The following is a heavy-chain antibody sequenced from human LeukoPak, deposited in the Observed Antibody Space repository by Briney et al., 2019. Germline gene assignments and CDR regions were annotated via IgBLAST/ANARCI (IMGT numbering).Heavy chain of an antibody. D-gene: IGHD3-3*01. J-gene: IGHJ4*02. CDR1: GFTFNSYG. CDR3: AKDRWSGPSPLEY. Sequence: GGSLRLSCAASGFTFNSYGMHWVRQAPGKGLEWVAVISYDGSNKYYADFVKGRFTISRDNSKNTLYLQMNSLRAEDTAVYYCAKDRWSGPSPLEYWGQGTLVTVSS. CDR2: ISYDGSNK. V-gene: IGHV3-30*18.